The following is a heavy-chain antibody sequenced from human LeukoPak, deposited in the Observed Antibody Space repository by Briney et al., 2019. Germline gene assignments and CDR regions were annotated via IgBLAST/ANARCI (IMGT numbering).Heavy chain of an antibody. CDR1: GGSVSHSNW. Sequence: PSETLSLTCAVSGGSVSHSNWWTWVRQSPGKGLEWIGEVHPSEGTNYNPSLKSRVTISLDKSKNQFSLKLSSVTAADTAVYYCARGVRGLYYYDSSGYYVYWGQGTLVTVSS. CDR3: ARGVRGLYYYDSSGYYVY. CDR2: VHPSEGT. J-gene: IGHJ4*02. V-gene: IGHV4-4*02. D-gene: IGHD3-22*01.